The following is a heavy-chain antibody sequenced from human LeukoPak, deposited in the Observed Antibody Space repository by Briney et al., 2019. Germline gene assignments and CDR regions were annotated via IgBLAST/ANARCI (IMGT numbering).Heavy chain of an antibody. CDR2: FDPEVGDK. V-gene: IGHV1-24*01. J-gene: IGHJ4*02. CDR3: ATDSDPWGPAAGTIDY. Sequence: GASVKVSCKISGHALSDLSIHWVRQAPGRGPEWMGGFDPEVGDKMHAQKGRVTMTEDTSTDTAYMELNSLRSEDTAVYYCATDSDPWGPAAGTIDYWGQGTLVTVSS. D-gene: IGHD6-13*01. CDR1: GHALSDLS.